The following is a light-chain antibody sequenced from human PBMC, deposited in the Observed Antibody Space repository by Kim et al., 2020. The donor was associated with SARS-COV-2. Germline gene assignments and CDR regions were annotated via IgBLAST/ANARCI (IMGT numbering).Light chain of an antibody. Sequence: GKKERRRGEGDRIRSKKGNGYQKKKGQEQIMVIYGKKKRKKGIPERVAGESAGNKASLNITGTKAGDEADYYCNDRDSNDKGVFGGGTKLTVL. J-gene: IGLJ2*01. V-gene: IGLV3-19*01. CDR3: NDRDSNDKGV. CDR1: RIRSKK. CDR2: GKK.